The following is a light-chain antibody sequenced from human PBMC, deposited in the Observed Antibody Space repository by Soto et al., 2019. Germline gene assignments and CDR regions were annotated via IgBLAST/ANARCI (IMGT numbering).Light chain of an antibody. V-gene: IGKV3-11*01. CDR1: QSVSSY. J-gene: IGKJ2*01. CDR2: DTS. Sequence: EIVLTQSPATLSLSPGERATLSCRASQSVSSYLAWYQKKPGQAPRLLIYDTSNRATGIPARFSGSGSGTDFNLTINSLEAEDFAVYYCQQLTMWPPFTFGQGTQLEIK. CDR3: QQLTMWPPFT.